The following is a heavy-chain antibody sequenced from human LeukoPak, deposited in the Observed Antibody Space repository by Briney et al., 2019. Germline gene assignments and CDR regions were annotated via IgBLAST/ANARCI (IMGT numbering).Heavy chain of an antibody. CDR1: GGSISTDY. CDR3: ARENYYGMDV. J-gene: IGHJ6*02. V-gene: IGHV4-59*01. CDR2: IYYSGST. Sequence: SETLSLTCTVSGGSISTDYWSWIRQPPGKGLEWIGYIYYSGSTNYNPSLKSRVTMSVDTSKNQFSLKLSSVTAADTAVYYCARENYYGMDVWGQGTTVIVSS.